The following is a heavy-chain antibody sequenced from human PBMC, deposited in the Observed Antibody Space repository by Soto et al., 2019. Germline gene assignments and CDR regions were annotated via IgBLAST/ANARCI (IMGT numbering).Heavy chain of an antibody. Sequence: EVPLLESGGGLVQPGGSLRLSCAASGFTFSSYAMSWVRQAPGKGLEWVSAISGSGGSTYYADSVKGRFTISRDNSKNTLYLQMNSLRAEDTAVYYCAKDRSFGLVIYCFDCWGQGTLVTVFS. V-gene: IGHV3-23*01. CDR2: ISGSGGST. CDR1: GFTFSSYA. J-gene: IGHJ4*02. CDR3: AKDRSFGLVIYCFDC. D-gene: IGHD3-9*01.